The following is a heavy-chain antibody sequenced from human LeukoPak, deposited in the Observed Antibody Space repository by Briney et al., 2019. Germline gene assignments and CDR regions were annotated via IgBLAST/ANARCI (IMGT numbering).Heavy chain of an antibody. V-gene: IGHV3-23*01. CDR3: AKRAFGSERHLDY. CDR1: GFTFNIYA. CDR2: ISNSGGGT. D-gene: IGHD3-10*01. Sequence: GGSLRLSCAASGFTFNIYAMNWVRQAPGKGLEWVSVISNSGGGTYYADSVKGRFTISRDNSKNTLYLQMNSLRADDTAVYYCAKRAFGSERHLDYWGQGTLVTVSS. J-gene: IGHJ4*02.